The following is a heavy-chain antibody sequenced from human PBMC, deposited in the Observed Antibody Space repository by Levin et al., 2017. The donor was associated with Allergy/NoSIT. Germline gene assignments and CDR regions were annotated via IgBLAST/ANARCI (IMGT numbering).Heavy chain of an antibody. Sequence: ASVKVSCKASGYIFTAYFMHWVRQAPGQGLEWVGMINPHGGSTTYAQRLQGRVSMIRDTSTNTVYMEVSSLTFDDTAVYFCARETDYRGSKGSSLDIWGQGTLVTVSS. J-gene: IGHJ4*02. V-gene: IGHV1-46*04. D-gene: IGHD4-23*01. CDR2: INPHGGST. CDR1: GYIFTAYF. CDR3: ARETDYRGSKGSSLDI.